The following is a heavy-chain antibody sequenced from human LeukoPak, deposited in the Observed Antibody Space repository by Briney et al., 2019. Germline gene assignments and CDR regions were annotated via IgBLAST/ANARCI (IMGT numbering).Heavy chain of an antibody. CDR1: GFTFSSYA. CDR3: ARDCPTYDFWSGYWPPGTGWFDP. D-gene: IGHD3-3*01. CDR2: ISYDGSNK. V-gene: IGHV3-30-3*01. Sequence: GGSLRLSCAASGFTFSSYAMHWVRQAPGKGLEWVAVISYDGSNKYYADSVKGRFTISRDNSKNTLYLQMNSLRAEDTAVYYCARDCPTYDFWSGYWPPGTGWFDPWGQGTLVTVSS. J-gene: IGHJ5*02.